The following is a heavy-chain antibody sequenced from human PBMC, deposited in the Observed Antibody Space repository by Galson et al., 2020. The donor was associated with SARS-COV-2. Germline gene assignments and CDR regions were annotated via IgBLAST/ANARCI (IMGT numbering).Heavy chain of an antibody. Sequence: GESLKISCAASGFTFSNYGMHWVRQAPGKGLEWVAVIWYDGSNKYYADSVKGRFTISRDNSKNTLYLQMNSLRAEDTAVYYCATEVVAATPGFDYWGQGTLVTVSS. J-gene: IGHJ4*02. CDR3: ATEVVAATPGFDY. V-gene: IGHV3-33*01. CDR2: IWYDGSNK. D-gene: IGHD2-15*01. CDR1: GFTFSNYG.